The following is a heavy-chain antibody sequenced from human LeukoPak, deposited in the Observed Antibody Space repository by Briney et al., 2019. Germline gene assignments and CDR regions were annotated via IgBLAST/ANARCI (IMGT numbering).Heavy chain of an antibody. D-gene: IGHD6-13*01. CDR3: ARANSSSWYDPFDY. CDR2: IYYSGST. V-gene: IGHV4-59*01. J-gene: IGHJ4*02. Sequence: SETLSLTCTVSGGSISSYYWSWIRQPPGKGLEWIGYIYYSGSTNYNPSLKSRVTISVDTSKNQFSLKLSSVTAADTAVYYCARANSSSWYDPFDYWGQGTLVTVSS. CDR1: GGSISSYY.